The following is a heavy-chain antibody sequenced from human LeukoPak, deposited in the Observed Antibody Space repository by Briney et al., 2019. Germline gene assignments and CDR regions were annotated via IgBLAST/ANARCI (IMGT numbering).Heavy chain of an antibody. J-gene: IGHJ5*02. CDR3: ARLGKIVVVPAAVWFDP. CDR2: IYPGDSDT. CDR1: GYSFTSYW. D-gene: IGHD2-2*01. V-gene: IGHV5-51*01. Sequence: GESLKISCKGSGYSFTSYWTGWVRQMPGKGLEWMGIIYPGDSDTRYSPSFQGQVTISADKSISTAYLQWSSLKASDTAMYYCARLGKIVVVPAAVWFDPWGQGTLVTVSS.